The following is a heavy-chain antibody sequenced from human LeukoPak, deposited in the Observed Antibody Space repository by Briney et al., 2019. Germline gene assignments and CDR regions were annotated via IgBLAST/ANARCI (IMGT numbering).Heavy chain of an antibody. D-gene: IGHD4-17*01. Sequence: ASVKVSCKASGYSFTHHNVHWVRQAPGQALEWMGWIKPNNGDTKFSQKFQGRVTLTSDTSIDTAYMGMSGLTSDDTAIYYCARVLSAVTSTFDYWGQGTLVTVSS. CDR3: ARVLSAVTSTFDY. V-gene: IGHV1-2*02. CDR2: IKPNNGDT. CDR1: GYSFTHHN. J-gene: IGHJ4*02.